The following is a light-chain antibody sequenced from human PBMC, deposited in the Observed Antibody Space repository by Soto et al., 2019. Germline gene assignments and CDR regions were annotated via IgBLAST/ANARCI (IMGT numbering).Light chain of an antibody. J-gene: IGKJ1*01. Sequence: DIVMTQSPDSLAVSLGERATINCKSSQSVLFAAKNKNYLAWFQQKPGQPPKLLLYWASTRESGVPDRFSGSGAETDFTLTISSLQPDDFATYYCQQYNSYSWTFGQGTKVDIK. V-gene: IGKV4-1*01. CDR2: WAS. CDR3: QQYNSYSWT. CDR1: QSVLFAAKNKNY.